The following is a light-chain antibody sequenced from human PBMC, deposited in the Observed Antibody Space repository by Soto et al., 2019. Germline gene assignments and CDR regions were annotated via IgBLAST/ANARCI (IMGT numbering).Light chain of an antibody. CDR3: QQRSNWPIT. CDR2: DAS. V-gene: IGKV3-11*01. Sequence: EIVLTQSPGTLSLSPGERATLSCRASRSVSRYLAWYQQKPGQAPRLLIYDASNRATGIPARFSGSGSGTDFTLTISRLEPEDFAVYYCQQRSNWPITFGQGTRLEIK. J-gene: IGKJ5*01. CDR1: RSVSRY.